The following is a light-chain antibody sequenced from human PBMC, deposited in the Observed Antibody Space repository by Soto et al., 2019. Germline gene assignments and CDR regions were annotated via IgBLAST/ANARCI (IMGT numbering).Light chain of an antibody. Sequence: QSVLTQPASVPGSPGQSITIFCTGTSSDVGSYNYVSWYQQHPGRAPKLMIYDVSSRPSGVSNRFSGSKSGNTASLTISGLQAEDEADYFCTSYTSSSTYVFGTGTKVTVL. J-gene: IGLJ1*01. CDR1: SSDVGSYNY. V-gene: IGLV2-14*03. CDR2: DVS. CDR3: TSYTSSSTYV.